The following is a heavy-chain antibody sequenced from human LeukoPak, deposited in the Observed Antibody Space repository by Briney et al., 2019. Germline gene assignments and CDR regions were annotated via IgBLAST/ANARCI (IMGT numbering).Heavy chain of an antibody. CDR1: GYTFTSYG. CDR2: ISAYNGNT. V-gene: IGHV1-18*01. CDR3: ARDLSTMVTDRFDY. D-gene: IGHD5-18*01. J-gene: IGHJ4*02. Sequence: ASVKVSCKASGYTFTSYGISWVRQAPGQGLEWMGWISAYNGNTNYAQKLRGRVTMTTDTSTSTAYMELRSLRSDDTAVYYCARDLSTMVTDRFDYWGQGTLVTVSS.